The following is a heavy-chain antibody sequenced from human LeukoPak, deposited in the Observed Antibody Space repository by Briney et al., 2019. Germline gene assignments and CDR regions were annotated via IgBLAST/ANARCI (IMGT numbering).Heavy chain of an antibody. D-gene: IGHD5-12*01. V-gene: IGHV4-59*01. CDR2: IYYSGST. J-gene: IGHJ4*02. CDR1: GGSLSSYY. CDR3: ARARGYSGYAYFDY. Sequence: SETLSLTCTVSGGSLSSYYWSWIRQPPGRGLEWCGYIYYSGSTNYNPSLKSRVTISVDTSKNQFSLKLSSVTAADTAVYYCARARGYSGYAYFDYWGQGTLVTVSS.